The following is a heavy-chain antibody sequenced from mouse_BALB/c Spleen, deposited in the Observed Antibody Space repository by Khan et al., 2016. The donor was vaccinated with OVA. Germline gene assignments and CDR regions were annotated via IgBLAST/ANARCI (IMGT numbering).Heavy chain of an antibody. Sequence: EVELVESGGGLVKPGGSLKLSCAASGFSFSSYTMSWVRQTPEKRLEWVATISSGSTYTYYPDSVKGRFTISRDNAKNTLTLQMSGLNSEDSAMYYCTRDGIYSHWYFDFCGAGTTVTVSS. CDR1: GFSFSSYT. D-gene: IGHD1-1*02. CDR3: TRDGIYSHWYFDF. V-gene: IGHV5-6-4*01. CDR2: ISSGSTYT. J-gene: IGHJ1*01.